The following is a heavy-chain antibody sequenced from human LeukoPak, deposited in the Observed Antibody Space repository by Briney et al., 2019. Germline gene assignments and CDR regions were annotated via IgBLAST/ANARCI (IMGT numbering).Heavy chain of an antibody. V-gene: IGHV2-5*01. Sequence: SGPTLGNPTQTPTRTSTFSGFSLTTGGGGVGWIRHPPGKALEGLALIYWNDDKRYSPSLKSRLTITKDTSKNQVVLTMTNMDPVDTATYYCAHSVLVAAAGEEHYYMDVWGKGTTVTVSS. J-gene: IGHJ6*03. D-gene: IGHD6-13*01. CDR3: AHSVLVAAAGEEHYYMDV. CDR2: IYWNDDK. CDR1: GFSLTTGGGG.